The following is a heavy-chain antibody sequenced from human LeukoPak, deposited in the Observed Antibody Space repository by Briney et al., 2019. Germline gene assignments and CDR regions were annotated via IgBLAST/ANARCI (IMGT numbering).Heavy chain of an antibody. CDR1: GGSISSYY. CDR2: IYYSGST. V-gene: IGHV4-59*01. Sequence: PSGTLSLTXTVSGGSISSYYWSWIRQSPGKGLEWLGYIYYSGSTNYNPSLKSRVTISVDTSKNQFSLKLSSVTAADTAAYYCARWYKYSSSWSPVNWFDPWGQGTLVTVSS. D-gene: IGHD6-6*01. CDR3: ARWYKYSSSWSPVNWFDP. J-gene: IGHJ5*02.